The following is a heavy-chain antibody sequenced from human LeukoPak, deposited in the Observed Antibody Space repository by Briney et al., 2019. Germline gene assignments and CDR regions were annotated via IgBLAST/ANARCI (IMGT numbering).Heavy chain of an antibody. J-gene: IGHJ4*02. V-gene: IGHV4-59*08. Sequence: NASETLSLTCTVSGGSISSYYWSWIRQPPGKGLEWIGYIYYSGSTNYNPSLKSRVTISVDTSKNQFSLKLSSVTAADTAVYYCASFDDGYFDYWGQGTLVTVSS. D-gene: IGHD3-16*01. CDR2: IYYSGST. CDR3: ASFDDGYFDY. CDR1: GGSISSYY.